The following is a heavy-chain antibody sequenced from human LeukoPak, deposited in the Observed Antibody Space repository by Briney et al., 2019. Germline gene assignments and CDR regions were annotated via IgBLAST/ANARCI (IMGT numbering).Heavy chain of an antibody. Sequence: GGSLRLSCAASGFTFSSYAMTWVRQAPGKGLEWVSSIGGNTYYTDSVKGRFTISRDNSKNTLYLQMDSLRAGDTALYYCAKEGGAGYGYGMDVWGQGTTVTVSS. D-gene: IGHD5-18*01. CDR3: AKEGGAGYGYGMDV. V-gene: IGHV3-23*01. CDR1: GFTFSSYA. CDR2: IGGNT. J-gene: IGHJ6*02.